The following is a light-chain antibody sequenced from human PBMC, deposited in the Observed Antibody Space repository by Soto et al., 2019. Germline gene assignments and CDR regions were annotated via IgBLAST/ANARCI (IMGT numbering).Light chain of an antibody. CDR1: SSDVGGYNS. CDR2: DVS. J-gene: IGLJ1*01. Sequence: QSVLTQRASVSGSPGQSITISCTGTSSDVGGYNSVSWYQHHPGKAPKLMIFDVSDRPSGVSSRFSGSKSGNTASLTISGLQAEDEADYYCSSYTTSSTPHYVFGPGTKVTVL. CDR3: SSYTTSSTPHYV. V-gene: IGLV2-14*03.